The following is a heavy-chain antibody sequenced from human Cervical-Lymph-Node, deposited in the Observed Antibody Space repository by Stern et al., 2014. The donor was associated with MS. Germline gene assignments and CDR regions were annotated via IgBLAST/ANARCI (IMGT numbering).Heavy chain of an antibody. V-gene: IGHV3-53*01. J-gene: IGHJ4*02. CDR1: GFTVSRVY. D-gene: IGHD1-1*01. CDR2: ITNVGSA. CDR3: ARDTSSPERSDW. Sequence: EVQLVESGGGVIQPGWSLRLSCTASGFTVSRVYMTWVRQAPGQGLAWVALITNVGSAFYTGSVKGRFPISRDDSKNTVYLHMTSLRAEDTAMYYCARDTSSPERSDWWGQGTLVTVSS.